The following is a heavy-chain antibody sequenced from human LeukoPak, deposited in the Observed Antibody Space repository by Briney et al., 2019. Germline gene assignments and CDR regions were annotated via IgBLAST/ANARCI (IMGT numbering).Heavy chain of an antibody. CDR3: ARDGPRTTVVTPASAFDI. CDR1: GFTFNNYW. J-gene: IGHJ3*02. CDR2: INSDGSRT. V-gene: IGHV3-74*01. D-gene: IGHD4-23*01. Sequence: PGGSLRLSCAASGFTFNNYWMHWVRQVPGKGLVWVSRINSDGSRTNYVDSAKGRFTISRDNAKNSLYLQMNSLRAEDTAVYYCARDGPRTTVVTPASAFDIWGQGTMVTVSS.